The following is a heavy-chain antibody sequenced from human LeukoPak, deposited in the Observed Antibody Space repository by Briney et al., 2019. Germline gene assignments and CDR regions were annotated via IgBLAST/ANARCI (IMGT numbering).Heavy chain of an antibody. Sequence: GGSLRLSCAASGFTFSSYSMNWVRQAPGKGLEWVSYISSSSSIYYADSVKGRFTISRDNAKNSLYLQMNSLRAEDTAVYYCARDHCSSTSCYKGIDIWGQGTMVTVSS. CDR3: ARDHCSSTSCYKGIDI. V-gene: IGHV3-48*01. CDR1: GFTFSSYS. J-gene: IGHJ3*02. CDR2: ISSSSSI. D-gene: IGHD2-2*02.